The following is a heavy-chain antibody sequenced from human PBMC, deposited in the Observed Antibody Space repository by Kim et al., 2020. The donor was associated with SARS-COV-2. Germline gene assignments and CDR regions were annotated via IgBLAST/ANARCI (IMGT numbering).Heavy chain of an antibody. J-gene: IGHJ5*02. D-gene: IGHD5-18*01. CDR3: ARGGYSYVYSWFDP. Sequence: ADSVKGRFTISRDNAKNSLYLQMNSLRAEDTAVYYCARGGYSYVYSWFDPWGQGTLVTVSS. V-gene: IGHV3-21*01.